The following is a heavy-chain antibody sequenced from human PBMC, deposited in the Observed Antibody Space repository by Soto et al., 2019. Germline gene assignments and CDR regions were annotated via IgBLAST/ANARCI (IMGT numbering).Heavy chain of an antibody. CDR2: ISPYNGYT. CDR3: ALWHFSSTSCRSNAFDL. Sequence: ASVKVSCKASGYTFTSYGISWVRQAPGQGLERMGWISPYNGYTNYAQKVQGRVSMTTDTSTNTAYMELRSLRSDDTAVYYCALWHFSSTSCRSNAFDLWGQGTMVTVSS. V-gene: IGHV1-18*01. J-gene: IGHJ3*01. CDR1: GYTFTSYG. D-gene: IGHD2-2*01.